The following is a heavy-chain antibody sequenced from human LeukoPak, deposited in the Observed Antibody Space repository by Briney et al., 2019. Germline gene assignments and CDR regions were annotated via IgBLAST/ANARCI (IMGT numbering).Heavy chain of an antibody. Sequence: SSETLSLTCTVSGGSISSCYWSWIRQPAGKGLEWIGRIYTSGSTNYNPSLKSRVTMSVDTSKNQFSLKLSSVTAADTAVYYCARVQIPYYYGMDVWGQGTTVTVSS. J-gene: IGHJ6*02. V-gene: IGHV4-4*07. CDR1: GGSISSCY. CDR2: IYTSGST. CDR3: ARVQIPYYYGMDV.